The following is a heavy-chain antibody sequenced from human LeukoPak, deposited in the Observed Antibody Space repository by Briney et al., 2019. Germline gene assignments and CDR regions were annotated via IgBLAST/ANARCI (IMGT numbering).Heavy chain of an antibody. CDR3: ARDQGFYYGVDV. V-gene: IGHV4-4*07. CDR1: GGSLSTYY. Sequence: SETLSLTCTVSGGSLSTYYWSWIRQPAGKGLEWIGRMYTSGTTKYNPSLKSRVNMSVDTSNNQFSLKVSSVTAADTAVYYCARDQGFYYGVDVWGQGTTVTVSS. CDR2: MYTSGTT. J-gene: IGHJ6*02.